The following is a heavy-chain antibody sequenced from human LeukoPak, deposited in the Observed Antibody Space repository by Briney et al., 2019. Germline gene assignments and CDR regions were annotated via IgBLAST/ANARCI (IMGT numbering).Heavy chain of an antibody. CDR3: ARGRSSGWDDAFDI. Sequence: SQTLSLTCIVSGGSISSGDYYWSWIRQPPGKGLEWIGYIYYSGSTYYNPSLKSRVTISVDTSKNQFSLKLSSVTAADTAVYYCARGRSSGWDDAFDIWGQGTMVTVSS. CDR1: GGSISSGDYY. V-gene: IGHV4-30-4*08. CDR2: IYYSGST. D-gene: IGHD6-19*01. J-gene: IGHJ3*02.